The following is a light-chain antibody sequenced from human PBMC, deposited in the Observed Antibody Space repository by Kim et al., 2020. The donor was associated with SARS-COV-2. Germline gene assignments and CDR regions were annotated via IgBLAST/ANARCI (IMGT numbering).Light chain of an antibody. V-gene: IGKV1-39*01. J-gene: IGKJ2*01. Sequence: DIQMTQSPSSLSASVGEKVTVTCRTSQNISNYLNWYHQKPGEAPKLLIYAAVTLQGGVSSRFSASGSGTDFTLMITSLQPEDLATYYCQQSYRIPYAFAQGTKLEI. CDR1: QNISNY. CDR3: QQSYRIPYA. CDR2: AAV.